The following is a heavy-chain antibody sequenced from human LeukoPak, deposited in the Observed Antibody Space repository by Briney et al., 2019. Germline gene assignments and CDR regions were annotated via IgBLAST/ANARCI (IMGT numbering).Heavy chain of an antibody. J-gene: IGHJ6*04. CDR1: GFTFSSYE. CDR3: AELGITMIGGV. V-gene: IGHV3-48*03. CDR2: ISSSGSTI. D-gene: IGHD3-10*02. Sequence: PGGSLRLSCPASGFTFSSYEMNWVRQAPGKGLEWVSYISSSGSTIYYADSVKGRFTISRDNAKNSLYLQMNSLRAKDTAVYYCAELGITMIGGVWGKGTTVTISS.